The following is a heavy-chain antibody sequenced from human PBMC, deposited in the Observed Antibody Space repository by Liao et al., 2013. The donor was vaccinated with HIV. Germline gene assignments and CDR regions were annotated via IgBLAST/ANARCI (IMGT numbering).Heavy chain of an antibody. J-gene: IGHJ1*01. CDR2: VYASGKA. Sequence: QVQLQESGPGLVRPSQTLSLTCTVSGGSISSSSYYWNWIRQPAGKELEWIGRVYASGKANYKPSLRSRLTLSLDKSKNQFSLWLNSVTAADTAVYFCARDPDLAHWG. D-gene: IGHD3-3*01. V-gene: IGHV4-61*02. CDR1: GGSISSSSYY. CDR3: ARDPDLAH.